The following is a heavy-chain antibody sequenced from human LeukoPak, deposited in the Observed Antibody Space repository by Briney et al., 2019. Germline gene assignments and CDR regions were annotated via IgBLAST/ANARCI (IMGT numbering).Heavy chain of an antibody. CDR1: GGSFSGYY. D-gene: IGHD2-2*01. CDR3: AREDLSDVIPRLKDIVVVPAAFDY. V-gene: IGHV4-34*01. J-gene: IGHJ4*02. Sequence: SETLSLTCAVYGGSFSGYYCSWIRQPPGKGLEWIGEINHSGSTNYNPSLKSRVTISVDTSKNQFSLKLSSVTAADTAVYYCAREDLSDVIPRLKDIVVVPAAFDYWGQGTLVTVSS. CDR2: INHSGST.